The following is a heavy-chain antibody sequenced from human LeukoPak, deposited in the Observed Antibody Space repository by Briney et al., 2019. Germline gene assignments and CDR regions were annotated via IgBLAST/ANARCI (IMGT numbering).Heavy chain of an antibody. D-gene: IGHD6-6*01. J-gene: IGHJ2*01. CDR1: GGSISSYY. Sequence: PSETLSLTCTVSGGSISSYYWSWIRQPPGKGLDWIGYIYYSGSTNYNPSLKSRVTISVDTSKNQFSLRLSSVIAADTAVYYCARDRSIAARPDTWYFDLWGRGTLATVSS. V-gene: IGHV4-59*01. CDR3: ARDRSIAARPDTWYFDL. CDR2: IYYSGST.